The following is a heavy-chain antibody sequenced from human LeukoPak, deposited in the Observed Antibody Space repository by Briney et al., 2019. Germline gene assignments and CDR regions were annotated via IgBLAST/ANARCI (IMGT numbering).Heavy chain of an antibody. CDR1: GGPISYFY. D-gene: IGHD3-10*01. CDR3: ARTMVRGVIIDWFDP. Sequence: SETLSLTCAVSGGPISYFYWSWLRQTPGKDVEWIGYIYDSGTTSYNPSLESRVTISEDTSKNQFSLKLSSVTAADTAVYYCARTMVRGVIIDWFDPWGQGTLVTVSS. J-gene: IGHJ5*02. CDR2: IYDSGTT. V-gene: IGHV4-59*12.